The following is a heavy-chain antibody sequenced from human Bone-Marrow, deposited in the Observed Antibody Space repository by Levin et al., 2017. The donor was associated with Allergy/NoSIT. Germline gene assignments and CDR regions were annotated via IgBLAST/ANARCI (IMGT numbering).Heavy chain of an antibody. CDR3: ARALSDSWYNWFDP. J-gene: IGHJ5*02. Sequence: WVRQAPGQGLEWMGWINIKTGNPTYARGFTGRFVFSFSPSASTAYLQIDNLRAEDTAVYYCARALSDSWYNWFDPWGQGTLVTVSS. D-gene: IGHD4-11*01. CDR2: INIKTGNP. V-gene: IGHV7-4-1*01.